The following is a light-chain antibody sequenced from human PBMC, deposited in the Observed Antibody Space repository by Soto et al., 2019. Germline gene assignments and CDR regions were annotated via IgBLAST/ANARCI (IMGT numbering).Light chain of an antibody. CDR3: QQANSFPIT. J-gene: IGKJ5*01. Sequence: DIQMTQSPSTLSGSVGDRVTITCLASQTISSWLAWYQQKPGKAPKLLIYKASTLKSGVPSRFSGSGSGTEFTLTISSLQPEDFATYYCQQANSFPITFGQGTRLEIK. V-gene: IGKV1-5*03. CDR1: QTISSW. CDR2: KAS.